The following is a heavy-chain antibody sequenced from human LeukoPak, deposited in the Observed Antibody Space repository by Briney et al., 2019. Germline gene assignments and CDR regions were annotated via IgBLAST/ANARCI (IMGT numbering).Heavy chain of an antibody. J-gene: IGHJ6*03. CDR3: ARDSSPYYYYYMDV. D-gene: IGHD6-13*01. V-gene: IGHV4-61*08. Sequence: SQTLSLTCTVSGGSISSGDYYWSWIRQPPGKGLEWIGYIYYSGSTNYNPSLKSRVTISVDTSKNQFSLKLSSVTAADTAVYYCARDSSPYYYYYMDVWGKGTTVTVSS. CDR2: IYYSGST. CDR1: GGSISSGDYY.